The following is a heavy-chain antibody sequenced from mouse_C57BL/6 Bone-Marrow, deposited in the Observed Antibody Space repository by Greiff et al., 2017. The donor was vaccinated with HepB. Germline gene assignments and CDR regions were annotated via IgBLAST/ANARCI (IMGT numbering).Heavy chain of an antibody. J-gene: IGHJ3*01. CDR3: ARQGIYYGYDWFAY. CDR1: EYEFPSHD. D-gene: IGHD2-2*01. Sequence: EVKLMESGGGLVQPGESLKLSCESNEYEFPSHDMSWVRKTPEKRLELVAAINSDGGSTYYPDTMERRFIISRDNTKKTLYLQMSSLRSEDTALYYCARQGIYYGYDWFAYWGQGTLVTVSA. V-gene: IGHV5-2*01. CDR2: INSDGGST.